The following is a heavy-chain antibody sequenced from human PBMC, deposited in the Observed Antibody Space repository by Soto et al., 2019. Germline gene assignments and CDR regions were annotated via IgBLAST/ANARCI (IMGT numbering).Heavy chain of an antibody. CDR3: ARGSGIVALPGELEDVNYDY. J-gene: IGHJ4*02. CDR2: INESGST. Sequence: QVQLQQWGAGLVKPSETLSLSCAVYGQSFSGHSWAWLRQPPGKGLEWIGEINESGSTYYNPSLKSRVTISTDTPKNQFSLKLSSVSAADTAAYFCARGSGIVALPGELEDVNYDYWGQGTMVNVSS. CDR1: GQSFSGHS. V-gene: IGHV4-34*01. D-gene: IGHD1-1*01.